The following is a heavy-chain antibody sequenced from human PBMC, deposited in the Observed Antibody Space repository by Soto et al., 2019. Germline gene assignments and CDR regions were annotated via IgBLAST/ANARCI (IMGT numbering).Heavy chain of an antibody. V-gene: IGHV3-23*01. CDR2: ISGSGDST. CDR3: AKGPATIYSANYYYYGMDV. Sequence: GGSLRLSCAASGFTFSSYAMSWVRQAPGKGLEWVSAISGSGDSTYYADSVKGRFAISRDNSKNTLYLQLNSLRAEDTAVYYCAKGPATIYSANYYYYGMDVWGQGTTVTVSS. J-gene: IGHJ6*02. D-gene: IGHD2-15*01. CDR1: GFTFSSYA.